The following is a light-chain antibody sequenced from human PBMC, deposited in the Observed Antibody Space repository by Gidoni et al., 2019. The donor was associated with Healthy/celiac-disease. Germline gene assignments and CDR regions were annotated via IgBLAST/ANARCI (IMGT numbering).Light chain of an antibody. Sequence: QSALTQPASVSGSPGQSLTISCTGTSSDVGGYNYVSWYQQHPGKAPKLMISEVSNRPSGVSNRFSGSKSGNTASLTISGLQAEDEADYYCSSYTSSSPYVFGTGTKVTVL. V-gene: IGLV2-14*01. J-gene: IGLJ1*01. CDR2: EVS. CDR3: SSYTSSSPYV. CDR1: SSDVGGYNY.